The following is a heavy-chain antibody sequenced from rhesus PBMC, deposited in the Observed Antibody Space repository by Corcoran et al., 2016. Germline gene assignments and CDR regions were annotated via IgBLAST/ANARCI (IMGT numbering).Heavy chain of an antibody. CDR3: VREGRSTARSYAFDS. V-gene: IGHV1-1*01. D-gene: IGHD2-15*01. CDR1: GYGFTENY. Sequence: QVQLVQSGAELKQPGASVRLSCKSSGYGFTENYIPWVRQAPGKGFQGIGVIPHYKCNKAYAQNCQGRVIITTDTSRNTGYMEVTSLTYEDTAVYYCVREGRSTARSYAFDSWGQGIVVTVSS. J-gene: IGHJ6*01. CDR2: IPHYKCNK.